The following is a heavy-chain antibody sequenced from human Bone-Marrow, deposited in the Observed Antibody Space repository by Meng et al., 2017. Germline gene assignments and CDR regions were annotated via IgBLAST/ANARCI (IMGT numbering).Heavy chain of an antibody. CDR3: ATSSGGYYFDY. CDR1: GITFSSYG. Sequence: QVQLVESGRGVVQPGTSLRLSCAASGITFSSYGMHWVRQAPGKGLEWVAIIWHDGSDKYYAASVKGRFTISRDNSKNTLYLQMNSLRAEDTAVYYCATSSGGYYFDYWGQGTLVTVSS. J-gene: IGHJ4*02. V-gene: IGHV3-33*08. CDR2: IWHDGSDK. D-gene: IGHD6-19*01.